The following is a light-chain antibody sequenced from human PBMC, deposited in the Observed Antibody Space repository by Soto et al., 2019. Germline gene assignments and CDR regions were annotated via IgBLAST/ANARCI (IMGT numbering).Light chain of an antibody. V-gene: IGKV3-15*01. J-gene: IGKJ1*01. Sequence: EIVRTQSPAIPSDSPGVGATLSCRATQSILRNLAWYQHKPGQPPRLLIYGASTRATGIPGRFSGSGSGTEFTLTISSLQSEDFAVYYCQHYYNWPRTFGQGTKVDI. CDR3: QHYYNWPRT. CDR2: GAS. CDR1: QSILRN.